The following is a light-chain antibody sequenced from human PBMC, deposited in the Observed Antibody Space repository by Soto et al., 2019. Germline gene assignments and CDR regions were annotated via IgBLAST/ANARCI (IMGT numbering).Light chain of an antibody. CDR2: AAS. Sequence: DIQMTQSPSSLPASVGDRVTITCRASQSISSYLNWYQQKPGKAPKLLIYAASSLQSGVPSRFSGSGSATDFTLTISSLQPEDFATYYCQHSYSTRWTFGQGTKVEIK. J-gene: IGKJ1*01. CDR3: QHSYSTRWT. V-gene: IGKV1-39*01. CDR1: QSISSY.